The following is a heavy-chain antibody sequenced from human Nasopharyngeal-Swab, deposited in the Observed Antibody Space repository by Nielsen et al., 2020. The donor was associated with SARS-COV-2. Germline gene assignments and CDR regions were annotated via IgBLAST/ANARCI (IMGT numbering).Heavy chain of an antibody. CDR1: GFTFNDYS. J-gene: IGHJ4*02. CDR3: ADPPFSEY. V-gene: IGHV3-48*01. CDR2: ISSSSSTI. Sequence: GESLKISCAASGFTFNDYSMNWVRQAPGKGLEWVSYISSSSSTIYYADSVKGRFTISRDRSENTLYLQMNSLRVEDTAVYYCADPPFSEYWGQGTLVTVSS.